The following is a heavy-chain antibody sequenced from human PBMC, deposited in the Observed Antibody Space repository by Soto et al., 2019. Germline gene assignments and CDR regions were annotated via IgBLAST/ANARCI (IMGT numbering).Heavy chain of an antibody. V-gene: IGHV3-53*01. CDR2: IYSGGNK. J-gene: IGHJ6*02. D-gene: IGHD6-6*01. CDR1: GFNVSTDN. CDR3: ARDRSIAGRNYHYGMDV. Sequence: GGSLRLSCAASGFNVSTDNMSWVRQAPGQGLEWVSVIYSGGNKFYAESVKGRFTISRDNSKNTLYLQMNRVRVEDTAVYYCARDRSIAGRNYHYGMDVWGQGTTVTVSS.